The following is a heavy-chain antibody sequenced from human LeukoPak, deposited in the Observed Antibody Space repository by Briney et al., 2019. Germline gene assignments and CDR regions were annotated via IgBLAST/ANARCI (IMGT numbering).Heavy chain of an antibody. V-gene: IGHV3-23*01. D-gene: IGHD6-13*01. J-gene: IGHJ4*02. Sequence: PGGSLRLSCAASGFTFSSYAMSWVRQAPGKGLEWVSGISGTGGSIYYADSVKGRFTISRDNSKNTLYLQMNSLRAEDTAVYYCARAGVAAALDYWGQGTLVTVSS. CDR2: ISGTGGSI. CDR1: GFTFSSYA. CDR3: ARAGVAAALDY.